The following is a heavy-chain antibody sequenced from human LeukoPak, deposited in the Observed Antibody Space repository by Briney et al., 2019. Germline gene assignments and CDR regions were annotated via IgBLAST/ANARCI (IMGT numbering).Heavy chain of an antibody. Sequence: SETLSLTCTVSGGSISSYYRSWIRQPAGEGLEWIGRIYTSGSTNYNPSLKSRVTMSVDTSKNQFSLKLSSVTAADTAVYYCARALGYCSGGSCYGSGYDAFDIWGQGTMVTVSS. CDR2: IYTSGST. CDR3: ARALGYCSGGSCYGSGYDAFDI. J-gene: IGHJ3*02. V-gene: IGHV4-4*07. CDR1: GGSISSYY. D-gene: IGHD2-15*01.